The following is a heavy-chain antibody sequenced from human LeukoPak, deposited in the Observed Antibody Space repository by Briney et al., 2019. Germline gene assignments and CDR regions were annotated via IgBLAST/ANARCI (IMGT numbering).Heavy chain of an antibody. J-gene: IGHJ6*02. V-gene: IGHV4-4*07. D-gene: IGHD3-9*01. CDR3: ARVFDGMDV. CDR2: IYTSGST. Sequence: SQTLSPTWTVAGGSISSYSWSWIRQRAPNLLEWIGRIYTSGSTNYNPSLKSRVTMSVDTSKNQFSLKLSSVTAAVTAVYYCARVFDGMDVWGQGTTVTVSS. CDR1: GGSISSYS.